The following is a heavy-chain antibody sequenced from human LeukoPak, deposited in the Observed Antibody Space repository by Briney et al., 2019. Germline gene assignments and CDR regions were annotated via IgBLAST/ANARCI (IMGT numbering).Heavy chain of an antibody. Sequence: PGGSLRLSCAASGFTFDDYATHWVRQAPGKGLEWVSLISWDGGSTYYADSVKGRFTISRDNSKNSLYLQMNSLRAEDTALYYCAKDMAVGEYSGYDKGFDYWGQGTLVTVSS. J-gene: IGHJ4*02. CDR2: ISWDGGST. CDR1: GFTFDDYA. D-gene: IGHD5-12*01. CDR3: AKDMAVGEYSGYDKGFDY. V-gene: IGHV3-43D*03.